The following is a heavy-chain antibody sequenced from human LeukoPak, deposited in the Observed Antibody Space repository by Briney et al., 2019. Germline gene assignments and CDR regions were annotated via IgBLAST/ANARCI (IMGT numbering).Heavy chain of an antibody. J-gene: IGHJ4*02. CDR3: ARPLRGTAIEWDY. CDR1: GINFNPYT. CDR2: ISSSSTYI. V-gene: IGHV3-21*04. Sequence: GGSLRLSCAVAGINFNPYTMNWVRQAPGKGLEWVSSISSSSTYIYYADSVKGRFTISRDKAKNSLYLQMNSPRAEDTAVYYCARPLRGTAIEWDYWGQGTLVTVSS. D-gene: IGHD5-18*01.